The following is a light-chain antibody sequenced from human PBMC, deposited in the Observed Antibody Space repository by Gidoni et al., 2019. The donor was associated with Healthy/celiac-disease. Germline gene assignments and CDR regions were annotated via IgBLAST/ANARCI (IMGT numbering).Light chain of an antibody. CDR3: QQSYSTPPFT. Sequence: DVQLTQSPSSLSASVGDRVTITCRASQSISSYLNWYQQKPGKAPKILIYAASSLQSGVPSRFSGSGSGTDFTLTISSLQPEDFATYYCQQSYSTPPFTFGPGTKVEIK. J-gene: IGKJ3*01. V-gene: IGKV1-39*01. CDR1: QSISSY. CDR2: AAS.